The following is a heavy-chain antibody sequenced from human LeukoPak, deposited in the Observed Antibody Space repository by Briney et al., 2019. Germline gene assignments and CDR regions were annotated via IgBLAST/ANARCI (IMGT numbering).Heavy chain of an antibody. CDR3: ARWEGRLGAAAARAFDI. Sequence: GGSLRLSCAASGFTFSNYWMSWVRQAPGKGLEWVANIKQDGSEKHYVDSVKGRFTISRDNAKNSLYLQMNSLRAEDTAVYYCARWEGRLGAAAARAFDIWGQGTMVTVSS. J-gene: IGHJ3*02. D-gene: IGHD6-13*01. CDR1: GFTFSNYW. V-gene: IGHV3-7*01. CDR2: IKQDGSEK.